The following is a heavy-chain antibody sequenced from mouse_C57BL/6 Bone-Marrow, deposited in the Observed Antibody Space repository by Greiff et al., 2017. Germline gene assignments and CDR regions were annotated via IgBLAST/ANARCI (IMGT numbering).Heavy chain of an antibody. CDR3: ARSKYYAMDY. J-gene: IGHJ4*01. CDR2: IYPGGGYT. CDR1: GYTFTNYW. V-gene: IGHV1-63*01. Sequence: QVQLKQSGAELVRPGTSVKMSCKASGYTFTNYWIGWAKQRPGHGLEWIGDIYPGGGYTTYNEKFKGKATLTADKSSSKAYMQFSSLTSEDSAIYYCARSKYYAMDYWGQGTSVTVSS.